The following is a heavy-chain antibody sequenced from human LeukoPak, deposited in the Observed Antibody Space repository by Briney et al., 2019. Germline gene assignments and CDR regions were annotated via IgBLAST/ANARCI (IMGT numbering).Heavy chain of an antibody. J-gene: IGHJ4*02. CDR1: GGSISSSSYY. CDR2: IYYSGST. D-gene: IGHD2-15*01. Sequence: SETLSLTCTVSGGSISSSSYYWGWIRQPPGKGLEWIGSIYYSGSTYYNPSLKSRVTISVDTSKNQFSLKLSSVTAADTAVYYRARVGARYCSGGSCSTLDYWGQGTLVTVSS. CDR3: ARVGARYCSGGSCSTLDY. V-gene: IGHV4-39*07.